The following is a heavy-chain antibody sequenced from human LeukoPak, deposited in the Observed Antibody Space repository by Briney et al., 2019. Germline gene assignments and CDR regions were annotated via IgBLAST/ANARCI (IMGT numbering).Heavy chain of an antibody. CDR1: GGSISSSSYY. CDR2: IYYSGST. J-gene: IGHJ6*02. D-gene: IGHD6-19*01. CDR3: ARDQDDGDHSSGWRPLGYYGMDV. Sequence: SETLSLTCTVSGGSISSSSYYWGWIRQPPGKGLEWIGSIYYSGSTYYNPSLKSRVTISVDTSKNQFSLKLSSVTAADTAVYYCARDQDDGDHSSGWRPLGYYGMDVWGQGTTVTVSS. V-gene: IGHV4-39*07.